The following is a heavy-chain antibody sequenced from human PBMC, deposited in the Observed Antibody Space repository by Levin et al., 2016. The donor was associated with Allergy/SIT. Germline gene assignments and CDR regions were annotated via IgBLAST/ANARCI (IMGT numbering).Heavy chain of an antibody. CDR3: ARESSGWPDSNMGEFDY. CDR1: GGSISSGGYY. D-gene: IGHD6-19*01. CDR2: IYYSGST. V-gene: IGHV4-31*03. Sequence: SETLSLTCTVSGGSISSGGYYWSWIRQHPGKGLEWIGYIYYSGSTYYNPSLKSRVIISVDTSKNQFSLKLSSVTAADTAVYYCARESSGWPDSNMGEFDYWGQGTLVTVSS. J-gene: IGHJ4*02.